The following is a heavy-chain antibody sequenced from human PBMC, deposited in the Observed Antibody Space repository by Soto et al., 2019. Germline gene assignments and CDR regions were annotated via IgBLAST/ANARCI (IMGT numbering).Heavy chain of an antibody. CDR3: ARLRGDYFDN. J-gene: IGHJ4*02. Sequence: EVQLVESGGGLVQPGGSLRLSCVASGFTFSAYWMTWVRQAPGKGLEWLANIKEDGSETHDLDGRFAISRDNAKNSLFLQLSSLRAEATAVYYCARLRGDYFDNWGQGTLVTVSS. V-gene: IGHV3-7*01. CDR2: IKEDGSET. CDR1: GFTFSAYW.